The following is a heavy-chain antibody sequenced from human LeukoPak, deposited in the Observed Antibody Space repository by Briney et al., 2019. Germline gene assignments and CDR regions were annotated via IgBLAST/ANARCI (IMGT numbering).Heavy chain of an antibody. Sequence: PEGSLRLSCAASGFTFSSYAMSWVRQAPGKGLEWVSAISGSGGSTYYADSVKGRFTISRDNSKNTLYLQMNSLRAEDTAVYYCAKTQYSGDERYSRFDHWGQGTLVTVSS. CDR1: GFTFSSYA. J-gene: IGHJ4*02. D-gene: IGHD5-12*01. CDR2: ISGSGGST. V-gene: IGHV3-23*01. CDR3: AKTQYSGDERYSRFDH.